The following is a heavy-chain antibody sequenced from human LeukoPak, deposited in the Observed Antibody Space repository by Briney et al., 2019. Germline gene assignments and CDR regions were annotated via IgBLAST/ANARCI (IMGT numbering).Heavy chain of an antibody. CDR3: AKELDTMFFDY. D-gene: IGHD3-10*02. CDR1: GFNFDHYT. Sequence: GGSLRLSCATSGFNFDHYTIHWVRQAPGKGLEWVSLAGWAGGTTFYSDSVRGRFTISRDSGRKSVYLQMNSLTTDDTAFYFCAKELDTMFFDYWGQGALVTVSS. V-gene: IGHV3-43*01. J-gene: IGHJ4*02. CDR2: AGWAGGTT.